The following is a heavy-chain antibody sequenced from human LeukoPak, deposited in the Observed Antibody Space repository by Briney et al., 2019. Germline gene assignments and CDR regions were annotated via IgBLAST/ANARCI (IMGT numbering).Heavy chain of an antibody. V-gene: IGHV3-21*01. J-gene: IGHJ3*02. Sequence: GGSLRLSCAASGFTFSSYSMNWVRQAPGKGLEWVSSISSSSSYIYYADSVKGRFTISRDNAKNSLYLQMNSLRAEDTAVYYCARPGFQGWNPRDAFDIWGQGTMVTVSS. CDR3: ARPGFQGWNPRDAFDI. CDR2: ISSSSSYI. D-gene: IGHD1-1*01. CDR1: GFTFSSYS.